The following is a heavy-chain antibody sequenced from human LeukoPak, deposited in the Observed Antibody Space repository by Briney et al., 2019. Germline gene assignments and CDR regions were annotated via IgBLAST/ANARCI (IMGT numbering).Heavy chain of an antibody. CDR2: IYYTGST. D-gene: IGHD1-26*01. CDR1: GGSISSYY. J-gene: IGHJ5*02. V-gene: IGHV4-59*13. Sequence: SETLSLTCTVSGGSISSYYWSWIRQPSGKGLDWIGYIYYTGSTNYNPSLKSRVTLSVDTSKNQFSLKLSSVTAADTAVYYCARSGRGLATRFDPWGQGILVTVSS. CDR3: ARSGRGLATRFDP.